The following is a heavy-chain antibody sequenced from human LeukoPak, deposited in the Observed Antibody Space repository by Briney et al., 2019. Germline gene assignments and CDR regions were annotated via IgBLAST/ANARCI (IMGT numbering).Heavy chain of an antibody. D-gene: IGHD1-7*01. CDR3: ARGRVGPSRRTGTMVWFDP. J-gene: IGHJ5*02. CDR2: FDPEDGET. V-gene: IGHV1-24*01. Sequence: ASVKVSCKVSGYTLTELSMHWVRQAPGKGLEWMGGFDPEDGETIYAQKFQGRVTMTEDTSTDTAYMELSSLRSEDTAVYYCARGRVGPSRRTGTMVWFDPWGQGTLVTVSS. CDR1: GYTLTELS.